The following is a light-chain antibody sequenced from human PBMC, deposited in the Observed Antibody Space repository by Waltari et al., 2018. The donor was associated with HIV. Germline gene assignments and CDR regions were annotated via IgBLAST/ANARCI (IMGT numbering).Light chain of an antibody. Sequence: EVVLTQSPGTLSLSPGERATLSCRASQRLNSNYLAWYQQKPGQAPRILIYGTSTRANGIPDRFSGSGSGTDFALTISRLEPEDFAVYFCHQYETSPLTFGGGTRVEV. V-gene: IGKV3-20*01. CDR1: QRLNSNY. CDR2: GTS. J-gene: IGKJ4*01. CDR3: HQYETSPLT.